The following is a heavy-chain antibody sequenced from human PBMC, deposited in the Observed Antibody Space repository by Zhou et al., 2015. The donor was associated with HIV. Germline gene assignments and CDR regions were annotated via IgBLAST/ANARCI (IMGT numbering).Heavy chain of an antibody. D-gene: IGHD3-16*01. Sequence: VQLVESGGGVVQPGGSLRLSCAASGIIFKNYWMSWVRQAPGKGLVWVSHINYWGGDTSYADSVKGRFTISRDNAKNTLFLQMNSLRAEDSAVYYCARDTTPTFRGWYFDLWGRGTLVTVSS. CDR2: INYWGGDT. CDR3: ARDTTPTFRGWYFDL. CDR1: GIIFKNYW. J-gene: IGHJ2*01. V-gene: IGHV3-74*01.